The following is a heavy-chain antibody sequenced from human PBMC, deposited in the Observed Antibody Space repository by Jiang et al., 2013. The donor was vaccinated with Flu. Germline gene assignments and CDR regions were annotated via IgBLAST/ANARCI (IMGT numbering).Heavy chain of an antibody. CDR1: SGSISTYY. D-gene: IGHD3-22*01. CDR2: ILNSGRT. CDR3: ARGSRYFDSSGYQPLDS. J-gene: IGHJ4*02. V-gene: IGHV4-59*01. Sequence: GLVKPSETLSLTCTVSSGSISTYYWSWIRQPPGKGLEWIGYILNSGRTIYNPSLKSRIYMSVDTSKNQFSLRLMSVTAADTAFYYCARGSRYFDSSGYQPLDSWGQGTLVTVSS.